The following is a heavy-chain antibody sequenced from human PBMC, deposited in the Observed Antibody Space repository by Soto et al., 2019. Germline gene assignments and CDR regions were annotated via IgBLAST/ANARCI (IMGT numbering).Heavy chain of an antibody. CDR2: ISYDGSNK. D-gene: IGHD5-12*01. Sequence: QVQLVESGGGVVQPGRSLRLSCAASGFTFSSYGMHWVRQAPGKGLEWVAVISYDGSNKYYADSVKGRLTISRDNSKNTLYLQMHSLRGEHTAVYYCAKDNGSGCDWLRVGDASDIWGQGTMVTVSS. CDR1: GFTFSSYG. CDR3: AKDNGSGCDWLRVGDASDI. J-gene: IGHJ3*02. V-gene: IGHV3-30*18.